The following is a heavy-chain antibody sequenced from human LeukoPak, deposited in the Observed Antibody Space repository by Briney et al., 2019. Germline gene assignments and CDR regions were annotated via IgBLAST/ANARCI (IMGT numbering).Heavy chain of an antibody. D-gene: IGHD1-14*01. J-gene: IGHJ6*03. CDR3: ANLRRVLNPGAELTGLYYYYYYIDV. CDR2: IFYSGST. Sequence: SETLSLTCTVSGGYISSYYWSWIRQPPGKGLEWLGYIFYSGSTSYNPSLNGRVTISIDTSKNQFSLKLTSVTAADTAIYYCANLRRVLNPGAELTGLYYYYYYIDVWGNGTTVTVSS. CDR1: GGYISSYY. V-gene: IGHV4-59*01.